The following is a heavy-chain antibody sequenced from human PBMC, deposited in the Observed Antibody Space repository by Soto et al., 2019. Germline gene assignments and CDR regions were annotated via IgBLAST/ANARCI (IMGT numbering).Heavy chain of an antibody. D-gene: IGHD3-22*01. CDR2: ISYDGSNK. V-gene: IGHV3-30-3*01. CDR3: ARERGGGYYYDSSGYYYDY. CDR1: GFTFSSYA. J-gene: IGHJ4*02. Sequence: GGSLRLSCAASGFTFSSYAMHWVRQAPGKGLEWVAVISYDGSNKYYADSVKGRFTISRDNSKNTLYLQMNSLRAEDTAVYYCARERGGGYYYDSSGYYYDYWGQGTLVTVSS.